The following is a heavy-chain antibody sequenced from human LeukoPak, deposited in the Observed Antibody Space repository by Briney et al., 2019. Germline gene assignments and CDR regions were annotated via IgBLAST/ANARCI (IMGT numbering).Heavy chain of an antibody. V-gene: IGHV4-39*01. J-gene: IGHJ3*02. CDR3: ATPYSGGYHGLDI. D-gene: IGHD1-26*01. Sequence: SETLSLTCTVSGGSISSSRYYWGWIRQPPGKGLQWIGSIYYSGSIYYNPSLRSRVTISVDTSRNQFSLKLSSVTAADTAVYYCATPYSGGYHGLDIWGQGTMITVSS. CDR2: IYYSGSI. CDR1: GGSISSSRYY.